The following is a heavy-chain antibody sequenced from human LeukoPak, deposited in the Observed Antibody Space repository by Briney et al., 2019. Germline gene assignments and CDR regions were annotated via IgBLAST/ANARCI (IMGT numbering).Heavy chain of an antibody. D-gene: IGHD2-8*02. Sequence: SETLSLTCSVSGGSIRSYYWSWIRQPPGKGLEWMGYIYYSGSTNYNPSLKSRVTISVDTSKNQFSLKLSSVTAADTAVYYCARGGGISSYYYYMDVWGKGTTVTISS. CDR3: ARGGGISSYYYYMDV. CDR1: GGSIRSYY. CDR2: IYYSGST. J-gene: IGHJ6*03. V-gene: IGHV4-59*01.